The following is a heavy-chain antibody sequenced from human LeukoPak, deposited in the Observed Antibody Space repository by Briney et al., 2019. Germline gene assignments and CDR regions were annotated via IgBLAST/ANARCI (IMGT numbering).Heavy chain of an antibody. Sequence: GGSLRLSCAVSGFTLSNFWMAWVRQAPGKGLEWVVNIKQDGSEKYYADSVKGRFTISRDNAKNSLYLQMNTLRVEDTAVYYCAQGGATISDYWGQGTLVTVSS. V-gene: IGHV3-7*01. J-gene: IGHJ4*02. CDR3: AQGGATISDY. CDR1: GFTLSNFW. CDR2: IKQDGSEK. D-gene: IGHD5-12*01.